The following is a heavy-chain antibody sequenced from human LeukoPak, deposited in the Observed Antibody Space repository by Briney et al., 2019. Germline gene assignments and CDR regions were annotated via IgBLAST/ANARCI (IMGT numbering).Heavy chain of an antibody. J-gene: IGHJ3*02. V-gene: IGHV1-69*05. Sequence: SVKVSCKASGGTFSSYAISWVRQAPGQGLEWMGRIIPIFGTANYAQKFQGRVTITTDESTSTAYMELSSLGSEDTAVYYCARRTAYCGGDCYPDNDAFDIWGQGTMVTVSS. D-gene: IGHD2-21*02. CDR1: GGTFSSYA. CDR2: IIPIFGTA. CDR3: ARRTAYCGGDCYPDNDAFDI.